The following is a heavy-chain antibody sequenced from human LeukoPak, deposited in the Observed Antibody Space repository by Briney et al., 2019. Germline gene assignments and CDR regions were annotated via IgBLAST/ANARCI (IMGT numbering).Heavy chain of an antibody. V-gene: IGHV4-39*07. CDR3: ARGRRGSGSYVILPRFDP. CDR1: GGSISSGGYY. CDR2: INHSGST. Sequence: SETLSLTCTVSGGSISSGGYYWSWIRQPPGKGLEWIGEINHSGSTNYNPSLKSRVTISVDTSKNQFSLKLSSVTAADTAVYYCARGRRGSGSYVILPRFDPWGQGTLVTVSS. J-gene: IGHJ5*02. D-gene: IGHD3-10*01.